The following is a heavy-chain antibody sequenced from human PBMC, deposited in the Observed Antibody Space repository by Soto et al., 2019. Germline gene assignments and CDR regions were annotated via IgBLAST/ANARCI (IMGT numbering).Heavy chain of an antibody. D-gene: IGHD1-26*01. CDR3: AIREGGYYYYGMDV. J-gene: IGHJ6*02. Sequence: ASVKVSCKASGYTFTSYGISWVRQAPGQGLEWMGWISAYNGNTNYAQKLQGRVTMTTDTSTSTAYMELGSLRSDDTAVYYCAIREGGYYYYGMDVWGQGTTVTVSS. V-gene: IGHV1-18*01. CDR2: ISAYNGNT. CDR1: GYTFTSYG.